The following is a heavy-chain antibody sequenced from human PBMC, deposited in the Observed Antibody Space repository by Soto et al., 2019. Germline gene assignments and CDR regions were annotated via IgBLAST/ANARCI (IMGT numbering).Heavy chain of an antibody. Sequence: QITLKESGPTLVKPTQTLTLTCTFSGFSLTTTGVDVGWFRQPPGKALEWLAIIYWDDDKRYSPSLKSRLTITKDTSKNQVVLTMTNMDPVDTATYFCAHRAVLCSGGTCYSHPFDFWGQGTLVTVSS. V-gene: IGHV2-5*02. CDR2: IYWDDDK. J-gene: IGHJ4*02. CDR1: GFSLTTTGVD. D-gene: IGHD2-15*01. CDR3: AHRAVLCSGGTCYSHPFDF.